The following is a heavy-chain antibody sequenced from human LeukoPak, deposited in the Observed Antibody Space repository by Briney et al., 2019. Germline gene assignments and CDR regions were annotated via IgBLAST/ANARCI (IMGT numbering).Heavy chain of an antibody. D-gene: IGHD5-24*01. CDR3: AKDRDGYNPDYYYYGMDV. Sequence: GGSLRLSCAVSGFTFRSYGMNWVRQAPGKGLEWVSYISTGSTTISYADSVKGRFTISRDNSKNTLYLQMNSQRAEDTAVYYCAKDRDGYNPDYYYYGMDVWGQGTTVTVSS. V-gene: IGHV3-48*01. CDR2: ISTGSTTI. CDR1: GFTFRSYG. J-gene: IGHJ6*02.